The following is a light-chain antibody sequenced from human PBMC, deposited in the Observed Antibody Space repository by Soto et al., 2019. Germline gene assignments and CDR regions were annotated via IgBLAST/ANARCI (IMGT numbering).Light chain of an antibody. CDR3: QRRSKWPPTIT. Sequence: ERANHYCRGLQSVTTFLAWYQQKPGQAPRLLIYDASDRATGIPARFSGSGAGTDVTLTISILEPEDFAVYYCQRRSKWPPTITFGQGTKVDI. CDR1: QSVTTF. V-gene: IGKV3-11*01. CDR2: DAS. J-gene: IGKJ1*01.